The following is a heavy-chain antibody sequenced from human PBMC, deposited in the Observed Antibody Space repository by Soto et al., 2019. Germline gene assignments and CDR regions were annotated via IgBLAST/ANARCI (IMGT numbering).Heavy chain of an antibody. Sequence: PGGSLRLSCAASGFTFSSYEMNWVRQAPGKGLEWVSYISSSGSTMYYADSVKGRFTISRDNAKNSLYLQMNSLRAEDTAVYYCAPQPRIAGMPDHYYYGMDVWGQGTTVTVSS. CDR1: GFTFSSYE. D-gene: IGHD1-20*01. J-gene: IGHJ6*02. CDR2: ISSSGSTM. CDR3: APQPRIAGMPDHYYYGMDV. V-gene: IGHV3-48*03.